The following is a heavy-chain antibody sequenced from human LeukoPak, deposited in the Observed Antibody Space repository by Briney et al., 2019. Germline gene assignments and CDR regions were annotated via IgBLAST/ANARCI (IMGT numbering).Heavy chain of an antibody. D-gene: IGHD3-10*01. Sequence: SETLSLTCAVSGGSISSSNWWSWVRQPPGKGLEWIGEIYHSGSTNYNPSLKSRVTISVDKSKNQFSLKLSSVTAADTAVYYCARDRVRGYYYMDVWGKGTTVTVSS. CDR2: IYHSGST. CDR1: GGSISSSNW. J-gene: IGHJ6*03. V-gene: IGHV4-4*02. CDR3: ARDRVRGYYYMDV.